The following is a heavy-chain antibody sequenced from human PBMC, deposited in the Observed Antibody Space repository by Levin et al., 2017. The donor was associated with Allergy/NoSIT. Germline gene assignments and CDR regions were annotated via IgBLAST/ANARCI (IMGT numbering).Heavy chain of an antibody. CDR2: INHSGST. J-gene: IGHJ4*02. CDR3: ARAPVKITIFGVVIIQGFDY. V-gene: IGHV4-34*01. CDR1: GGSFSGYY. Sequence: GSLRLSCAVYGGSFSGYYWSWIRQPPGKGLEWIGEINHSGSTNYNPSLKSRVTISVDTSKNQFSLKLSSVTAADTAVYYCARAPVKITIFGVVIIQGFDYWGQGTLVTVSS. D-gene: IGHD3-3*01.